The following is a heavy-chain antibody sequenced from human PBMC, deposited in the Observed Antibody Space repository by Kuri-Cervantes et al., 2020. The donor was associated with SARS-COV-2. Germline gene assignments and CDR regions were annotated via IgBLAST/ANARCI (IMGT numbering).Heavy chain of an antibody. CDR3: ARLDGYIEH. J-gene: IGHJ5*02. Sequence: GESLKISCAASGFSFSDYYMTWIRQAPGKGLEWVSYISSSSDYTNYADSVKGRFTISRDNAKNSLYLQMNSLRAEDTAVYYCARLDGYIEHWGQGTLVTVSS. CDR2: ISSSSDYT. D-gene: IGHD5-24*01. V-gene: IGHV3-11*06. CDR1: GFSFSDYY.